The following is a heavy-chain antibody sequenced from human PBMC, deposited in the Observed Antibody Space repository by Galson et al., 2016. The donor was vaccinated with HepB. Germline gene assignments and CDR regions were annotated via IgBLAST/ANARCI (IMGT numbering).Heavy chain of an antibody. Sequence: ETLSLTCAVSGASISSDYCSWIRQSPGKGLEWVGYIHYRGATNYNPSLKSRVTISVDRTKNQFSLKLRSVTAADTAVYYCARQRAEEVGLVTQPGAMDVWGQGTTVTVSS. CDR2: IHYRGAT. J-gene: IGHJ6*02. CDR1: GASISSDY. D-gene: IGHD3-9*01. CDR3: ARQRAEEVGLVTQPGAMDV. V-gene: IGHV4-59*01.